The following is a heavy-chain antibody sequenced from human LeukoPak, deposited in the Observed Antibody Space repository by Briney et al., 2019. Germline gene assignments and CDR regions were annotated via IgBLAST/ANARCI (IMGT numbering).Heavy chain of an antibody. CDR2: IWYDGSNK. CDR3: ARIWGSTSTLDY. V-gene: IGHV3-33*03. CDR1: GFTFSSYG. J-gene: IGHJ4*02. D-gene: IGHD2/OR15-2a*01. Sequence: PGGSLRLSCAASGFTFSSYGMHWVRQAPGKGLERVAVIWYDGSNKYYADSVKGRFTISRDNSQNTLFLQMNSLRVEDTAVYYCARIWGSTSTLDYWGQGTLVTVSS.